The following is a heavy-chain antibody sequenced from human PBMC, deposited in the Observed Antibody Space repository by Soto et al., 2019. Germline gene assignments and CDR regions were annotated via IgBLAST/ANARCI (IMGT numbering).Heavy chain of an antibody. V-gene: IGHV3-11*06. Sequence: SGGSLRLSCAASGFTFSDYYMSWIRQAPGKGLEWVSYISSSSSYTNYADSVKGRFTISRGNSKNTLYLQMNSPRAEDTAVYYCARNPQGNYYFDSWGQGTLVTVSS. CDR2: ISSSSSYT. J-gene: IGHJ4*02. CDR1: GFTFSDYY. CDR3: ARNPQGNYYFDS.